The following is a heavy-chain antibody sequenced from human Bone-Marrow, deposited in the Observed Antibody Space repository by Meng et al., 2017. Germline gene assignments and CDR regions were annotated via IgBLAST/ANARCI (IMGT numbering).Heavy chain of an antibody. Sequence: ASVKVSCKASGYTFTSYGISWVRQAPGQGLEWMGWISAYNGNTNYAQKLQGRVTMTTDTSTSTAYMELRSLRSDDTAVYYCARAQHGSGSYLAYYFDYWGQGTLVTVSS. J-gene: IGHJ4*02. CDR2: ISAYNGNT. CDR1: GYTFTSYG. V-gene: IGHV1-18*01. D-gene: IGHD3-10*01. CDR3: ARAQHGSGSYLAYYFDY.